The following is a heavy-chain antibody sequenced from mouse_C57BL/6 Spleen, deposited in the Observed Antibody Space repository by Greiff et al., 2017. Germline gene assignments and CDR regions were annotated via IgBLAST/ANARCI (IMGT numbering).Heavy chain of an antibody. V-gene: IGHV1-4*01. CDR3: ERFGGNYVDAMDY. Sequence: VQLQQSGAELARPGASVKMSCKASGYTFTSYTMHWVKQRPGQGLEWIGYINPSSGYTKYNQKFKDKATLTADKSSSTAYMQLSSLTSEDSAVYYGERFGGNYVDAMDYWGQGTSVTVSS. CDR1: GYTFTSYT. D-gene: IGHD2-1*01. CDR2: INPSSGYT. J-gene: IGHJ4*01.